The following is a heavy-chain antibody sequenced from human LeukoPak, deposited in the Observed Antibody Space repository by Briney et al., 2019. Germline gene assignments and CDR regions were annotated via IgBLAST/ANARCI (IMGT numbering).Heavy chain of an antibody. CDR2: ISAYNGNT. J-gene: IGHJ4*02. D-gene: IGHD6-13*01. V-gene: IGHV1-18*01. Sequence: GASVKVSCKASGYTFTSYGISWVRQAPGQGVEWMGWISAYNGNTNYAQKLQGRVTMTTDTSTSTAYMELRSLRSDDTAVYYCAISAADNYFDYWGQGTLVTVSS. CDR1: GYTFTSYG. CDR3: AISAADNYFDY.